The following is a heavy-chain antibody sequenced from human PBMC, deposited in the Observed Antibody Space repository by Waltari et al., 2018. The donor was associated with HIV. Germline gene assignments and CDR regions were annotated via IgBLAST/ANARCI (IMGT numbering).Heavy chain of an antibody. V-gene: IGHV3-74*01. CDR1: GFSFSDSW. Sequence: EVQLVESGGGLVQPGGSLRLSCTTSGFSFSDSWMHWVRQSPWKGLVWLSRIDSDGKSIGYAYSVKGRFTIARDNAKNTLYLQLNSLRVEDTAVYFCARAKWLGIYDYVWGGQGTLVTVAS. CDR2: IDSDGKSI. D-gene: IGHD3-16*01. J-gene: IGHJ4*02. CDR3: ARAKWLGIYDYVW.